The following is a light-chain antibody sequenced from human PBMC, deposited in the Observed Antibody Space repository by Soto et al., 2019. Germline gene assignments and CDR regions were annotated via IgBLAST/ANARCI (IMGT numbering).Light chain of an antibody. Sequence: AIRMTQSPSSLSASTGDRVTITCRASQGISSYLAWYQQKPGKAPKLLIYAASTLQSGVPSRFSGSGSETEFSLTIRALQPEDFATYYCQQLSRYPRTFGGGTKVDIK. J-gene: IGKJ4*01. CDR3: QQLSRYPRT. CDR2: AAS. V-gene: IGKV1-8*01. CDR1: QGISSY.